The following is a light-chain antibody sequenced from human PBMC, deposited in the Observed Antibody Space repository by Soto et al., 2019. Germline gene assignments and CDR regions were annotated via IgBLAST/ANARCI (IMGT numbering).Light chain of an antibody. CDR2: VEGSGSY. CDR3: ETWDSNTRV. CDR1: SGHSSYI. Sequence: QSVLTQPSSASASLGSSVKLTCTLSSGHSSYIIAWHQQQPEKAPRYLMKVEGSGSYNKGSGVPDRFSGSSSGADRYLTISNLQSEDEADYYCETWDSNTRVFGGGTKLTVL. J-gene: IGLJ2*01. V-gene: IGLV4-60*03.